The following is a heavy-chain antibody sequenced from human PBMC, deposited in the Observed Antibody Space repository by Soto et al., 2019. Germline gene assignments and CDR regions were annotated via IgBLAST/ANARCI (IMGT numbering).Heavy chain of an antibody. CDR3: AREGGMSTVTTTGFDP. D-gene: IGHD4-17*01. J-gene: IGHJ5*02. V-gene: IGHV4-59*01. Sequence: QVQLQESGPGLVKPSETLSLICTISGGSISPYYWSWVRQPPGRGLEWIGYIYHIGSTSYNPSLKSRVTISLDKAKNQLSLKLSSVSAADTALYYCAREGGMSTVTTTGFDPWGQGALVTVAS. CDR1: GGSISPYY. CDR2: IYHIGST.